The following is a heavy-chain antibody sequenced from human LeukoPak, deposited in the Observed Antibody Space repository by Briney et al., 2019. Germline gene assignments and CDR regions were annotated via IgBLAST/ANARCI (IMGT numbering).Heavy chain of an antibody. V-gene: IGHV3-66*02. D-gene: IGHD3-10*01. CDR3: AVLWFGEFDY. CDR2: IYSGGST. CDR1: GFTFSSYG. J-gene: IGHJ4*02. Sequence: PGGSLRLSCAASGFTFSSYGMSWVRQAPGKGLEWVSVIYSGGSTYYADTVKGRFTISRDNSKNTLYLQMNSLRAEDTAVYYCAVLWFGEFDYWGQGTLVTVSS.